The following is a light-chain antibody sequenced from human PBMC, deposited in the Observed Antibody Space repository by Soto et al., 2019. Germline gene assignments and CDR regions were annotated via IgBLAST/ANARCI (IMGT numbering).Light chain of an antibody. CDR3: AVWDDSLSGMV. CDR1: SSNIETNT. CDR2: NNN. Sequence: QSVLTQPPSASGTPGQGVTISCSGSSSNIETNTVDWYQHLPGTAPKVLIFNNNQRPSGVPDRFSGSKSGTSASLAISGLQSEDEADYYCAVWDDSLSGMVFGGGTKLTVL. V-gene: IGLV1-44*01. J-gene: IGLJ2*01.